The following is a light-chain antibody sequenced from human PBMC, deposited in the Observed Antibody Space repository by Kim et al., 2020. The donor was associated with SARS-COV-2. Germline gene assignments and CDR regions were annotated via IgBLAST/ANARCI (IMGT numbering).Light chain of an antibody. Sequence: EILMTQSPATLSVSPGERATLSCRASRSVSTNLAWYQRKPGQAPRLLIFDASTRATGIPARFSGSGSGTEFTLTISSLQSEDFAVYYCQQYNNRAPLTFGGGTKVEIK. CDR2: DAS. CDR1: RSVSTN. J-gene: IGKJ4*01. V-gene: IGKV3-15*01. CDR3: QQYNNRAPLT.